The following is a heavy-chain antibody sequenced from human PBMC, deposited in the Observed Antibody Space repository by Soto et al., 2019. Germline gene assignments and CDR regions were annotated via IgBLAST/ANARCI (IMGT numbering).Heavy chain of an antibody. CDR2: ITRSGDST. CDR1: GFTFSRYG. J-gene: IGHJ4*02. V-gene: IGHV3-23*01. D-gene: IGHD1-7*01. CDR3: VKLRLELLYLDS. Sequence: EVQLSESGGGLVQPGGSLRLSCAASGFTFSRYGMSWVRQAPGKGLEWVSAITRSGDSTYYADSVKGRFTISRDSSNNTVYLQMNSLRADDTAVYYCVKLRLELLYLDSWGLGALVIVSS.